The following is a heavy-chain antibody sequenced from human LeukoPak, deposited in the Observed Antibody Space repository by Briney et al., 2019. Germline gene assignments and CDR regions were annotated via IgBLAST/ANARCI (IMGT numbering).Heavy chain of an antibody. CDR2: IYYSGST. CDR1: GGSISSSSYY. CDR3: AKEDDRRDWSGYCYMDV. J-gene: IGHJ6*03. Sequence: PSETLSLTCTVSGGSISSSSYYWGWIRQPPGKGLEWIGSIYYSGSTYYNPSLKSRVTISVDTSKNQFSLKLSSVTAADTAVYYCAKEDDRRDWSGYCYMDVWGKGTTVTVSS. V-gene: IGHV4-39*02. D-gene: IGHD3/OR15-3a*01.